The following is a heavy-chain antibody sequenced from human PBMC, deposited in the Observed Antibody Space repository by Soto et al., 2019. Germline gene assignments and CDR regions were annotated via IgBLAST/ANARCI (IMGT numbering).Heavy chain of an antibody. V-gene: IGHV3-30-3*01. D-gene: IGHD4-4*01. CDR3: VPTPVTTAFEF. CDR2: IAYDGSNK. Sequence: QVQLVESGGGVVQPGRSLRLSCTASGSTFTSYAMHWVRQAPGKGLEWVAVIAYDGSNKYYADSVKGRFTISRDNSKNTLYLQMNSLRAEDTAVYYCVPTPVTTAFEFWVQGTLVTVSS. CDR1: GSTFTSYA. J-gene: IGHJ4*02.